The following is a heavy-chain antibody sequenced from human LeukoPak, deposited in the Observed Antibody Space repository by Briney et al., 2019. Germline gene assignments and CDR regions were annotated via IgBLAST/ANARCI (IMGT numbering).Heavy chain of an antibody. D-gene: IGHD3-16*01. V-gene: IGHV3-48*03. CDR3: ARDLLARGIFAY. Sequence: TGGSLRLSCAASGFTFSSYEMNWVRQAPGKGLEWVSYISSSSGNIYYADSVKGRFTISRDNAKNSLYLQMHSLRAEDTAVYYCARDLLARGIFAYWGQGTLVTVSS. CDR1: GFTFSSYE. CDR2: ISSSSGNI. J-gene: IGHJ4*02.